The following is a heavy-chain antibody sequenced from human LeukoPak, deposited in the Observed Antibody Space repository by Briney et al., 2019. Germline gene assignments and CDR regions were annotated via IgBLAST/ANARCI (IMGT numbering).Heavy chain of an antibody. J-gene: IGHJ6*02. Sequence: ASVTVSCTASGYTFTSYYMHWVRQAPGQGLEWMGWINPNSGGTNYAQKFQGWVTMTRDTSISTAYMELSRLRSDDTAVYYCARELLGYCSSTSCYASDYYYGMDVWGQGTTVTVSS. V-gene: IGHV1-2*04. D-gene: IGHD2-2*01. CDR3: ARELLGYCSSTSCYASDYYYGMDV. CDR2: INPNSGGT. CDR1: GYTFTSYY.